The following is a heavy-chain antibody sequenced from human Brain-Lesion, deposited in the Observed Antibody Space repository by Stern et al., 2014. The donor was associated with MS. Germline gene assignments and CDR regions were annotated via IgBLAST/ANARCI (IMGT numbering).Heavy chain of an antibody. CDR2: IYTTGST. J-gene: IGHJ4*02. Sequence: QVQLVESGPGLVKPSQTLSLTCTVSGGSVGSGSYDWSWIRQPPGKGLEWIGRIYTTGSTYYNPSLKSRVSISLDTSKNQFTPKLPSVTAADTAVYYCARDKEDTNMAFRYFDNWGQGTLVTVSS. V-gene: IGHV4-61*02. CDR1: GGSVGSGSYD. D-gene: IGHD5-18*01. CDR3: ARDKEDTNMAFRYFDN.